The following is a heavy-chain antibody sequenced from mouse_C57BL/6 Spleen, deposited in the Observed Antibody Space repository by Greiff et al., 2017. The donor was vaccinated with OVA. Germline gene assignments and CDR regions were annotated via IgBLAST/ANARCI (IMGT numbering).Heavy chain of an antibody. V-gene: IGHV1-62-2*01. CDR1: GYTFTEYT. CDR2: FYPGSGSI. J-gene: IGHJ3*01. D-gene: IGHD1-1*01. CDR3: ARHGGRPNPYYGSPWFAY. Sequence: VQLQQSGAELVKPGASVKLSCKASGYTFTEYTIHWVKQRSGQGLEWIGWFYPGSGSIKYNEKFKDKATLTADKSSSTVYMELSRLTSEDSAVYFCARHGGRPNPYYGSPWFAYWGQGTLVTVSA.